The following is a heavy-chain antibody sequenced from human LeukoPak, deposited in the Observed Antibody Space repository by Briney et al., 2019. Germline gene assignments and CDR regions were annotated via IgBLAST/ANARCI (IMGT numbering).Heavy chain of an antibody. D-gene: IGHD3-10*01. CDR1: GFTFSSYA. J-gene: IGHJ6*02. CDR2: ISGSGGST. V-gene: IGHV3-23*01. CDR3: AKSKVWSPTGMDV. Sequence: GGSLRLSCAASGFTFSSYAMSWVRQAPGKGLEWVSAISGSGGSTYYADSVEGRFTISRDNSKNTLDLQMNSLRADDTAVYFCAKSKVWSPTGMDVWGHGTTVTVSS.